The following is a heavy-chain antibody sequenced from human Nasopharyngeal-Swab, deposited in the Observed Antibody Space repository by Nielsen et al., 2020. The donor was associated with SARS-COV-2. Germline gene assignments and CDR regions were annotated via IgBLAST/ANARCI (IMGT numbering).Heavy chain of an antibody. D-gene: IGHD2-15*01. Sequence: ASVKVSCKASGGTFSSYAISWVRQAPGKGLEWMGGFDPEDGETIYAQKFQGRVTMTEDTSTDTAYMELSSLRSEDTAVYYCATVRQDFDYWGQGTLVTVSS. V-gene: IGHV1-24*01. CDR3: ATVRQDFDY. J-gene: IGHJ4*02. CDR1: GGTFSSYA. CDR2: FDPEDGET.